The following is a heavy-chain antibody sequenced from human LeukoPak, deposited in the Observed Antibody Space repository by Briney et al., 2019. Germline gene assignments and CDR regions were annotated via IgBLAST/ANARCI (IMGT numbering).Heavy chain of an antibody. D-gene: IGHD4-11*01. CDR1: GFTFSNSW. V-gene: IGHV3-7*01. Sequence: GGSLRLSCAASGFTFSNSWMTWVRQAPGKGLEWVTTIKPDGSEKFYVDSVKGRFTIARDNADKLLYLHMKSLRAEDTAVYFRTRDKAYSSFDYWGQGTLVTVSS. CDR2: IKPDGSEK. CDR3: TRDKAYSSFDY. J-gene: IGHJ4*02.